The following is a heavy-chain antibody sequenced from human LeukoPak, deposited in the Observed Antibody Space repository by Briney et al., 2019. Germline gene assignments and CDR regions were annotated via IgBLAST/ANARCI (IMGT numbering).Heavy chain of an antibody. CDR1: GFTFSSYS. Sequence: GGSLRLSCEASGFTFSSYSMNWVRQAPGKGLEWISYTSTSTTTLYYANSVKGRFTISRDNAKKSLYLQMNSLRVEDTGVYYCASWGEGALDNWGQGTLVTVSS. CDR3: ASWGEGALDN. CDR2: TSTSTTTL. J-gene: IGHJ4*02. D-gene: IGHD1-26*01. V-gene: IGHV3-48*01.